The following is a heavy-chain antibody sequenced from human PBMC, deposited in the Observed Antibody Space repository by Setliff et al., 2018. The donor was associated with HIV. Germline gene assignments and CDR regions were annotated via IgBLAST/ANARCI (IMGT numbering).Heavy chain of an antibody. CDR2: ISAYNGNT. V-gene: IGHV1-18*01. CDR3: ARLVAAAGKTGWFDP. J-gene: IGHJ5*02. CDR1: GYTFTSHG. Sequence: ASVKVSCKASGYTFTSHGISWVRQAPGQGLEWMGWISAYNGNTYYAQKLQGRVTMTTDTSTSTAYMELRSLRSDDTAVYYCARLVAAAGKTGWFDPWGQGTLVTVSS. D-gene: IGHD6-13*01.